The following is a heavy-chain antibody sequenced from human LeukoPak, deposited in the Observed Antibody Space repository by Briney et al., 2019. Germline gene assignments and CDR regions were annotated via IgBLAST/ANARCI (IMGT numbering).Heavy chain of an antibody. CDR1: GGSTNSYF. V-gene: IGHV4-59*01. CDR3: ARDIRGYNYSWFDY. CDR2: IYYSGST. D-gene: IGHD5-12*01. Sequence: PSETLSLTCTVSGGSTNSYFWTWIRQPPGKGLEWIGYIYYSGSTKYNPSLKSRVTISLDTSKNQFSLNLSSVTAADTAVYYCARDIRGYNYSWFDYWGQGTLVTVSS. J-gene: IGHJ4*02.